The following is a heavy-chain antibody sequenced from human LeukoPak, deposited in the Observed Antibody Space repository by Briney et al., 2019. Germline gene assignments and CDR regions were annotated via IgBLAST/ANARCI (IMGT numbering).Heavy chain of an antibody. CDR3: ARGYCSGANCYTAPDY. D-gene: IGHD2-15*01. Sequence: KPSETLSLTCTVSGGSINSYYWSWIRQPAGKGLEWIGRIYSSGSTNYNPSLKSRVSMSVDTSKNQFSLKLKSVTAADTAMYYCARGYCSGANCYTAPDYWGQGTLVTVSS. V-gene: IGHV4-4*07. J-gene: IGHJ4*02. CDR1: GGSINSYY. CDR2: IYSSGST.